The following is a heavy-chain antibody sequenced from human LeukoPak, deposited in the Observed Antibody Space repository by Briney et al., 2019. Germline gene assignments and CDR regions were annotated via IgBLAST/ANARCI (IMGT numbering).Heavy chain of an antibody. J-gene: IGHJ4*02. Sequence: ASVKVSCKASGYTFTGYYMHWVRQAPGQGLVWMGRINPNTGGTNYAQKFQGRVTMTRDTSISTAYMELSSLICDDTAMYYCARDLGGSYGYWGQGTLVTVSS. CDR1: GYTFTGYY. V-gene: IGHV1-2*06. D-gene: IGHD1-26*01. CDR3: ARDLGGSYGY. CDR2: INPNTGGT.